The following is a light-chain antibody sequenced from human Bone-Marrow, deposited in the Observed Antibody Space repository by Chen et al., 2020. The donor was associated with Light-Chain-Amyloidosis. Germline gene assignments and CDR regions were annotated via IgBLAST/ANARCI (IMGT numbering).Light chain of an antibody. V-gene: IGLV2-14*01. J-gene: IGLJ1*01. Sequence: QSALTQPASVSGSPGQANTISCTGTSSDVGGDNHVSWYQQHPDKAPKLMIYEVTNRPSWVPDRFSGSKSDHTASLTISGLQTEDEADYFCSSYTITNTLVFGSGTRVTVL. CDR2: EVT. CDR3: SSYTITNTLV. CDR1: SSDVGGDNH.